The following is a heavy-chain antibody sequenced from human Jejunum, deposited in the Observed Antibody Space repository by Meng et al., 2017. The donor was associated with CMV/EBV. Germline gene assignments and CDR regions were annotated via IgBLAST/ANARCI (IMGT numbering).Heavy chain of an antibody. D-gene: IGHD2-2*02. V-gene: IGHV3-7*01. CDR1: SYW. CDR2: IKRDGSEK. Sequence: SYWMSWVRPAPGKGPEWMANIKRDGSEKYYVDSVKARFTISRDNAKNSLYLQMNSLRAEDTAVYYCARDRGCSLTSCDKGGDAFDVWGLGTMVTVSS. CDR3: ARDRGCSLTSCDKGGDAFDV. J-gene: IGHJ3*01.